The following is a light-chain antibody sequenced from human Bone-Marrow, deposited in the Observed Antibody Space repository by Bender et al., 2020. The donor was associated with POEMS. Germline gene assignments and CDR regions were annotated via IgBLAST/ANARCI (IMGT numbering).Light chain of an antibody. CDR3: QSYDISRNIWV. J-gene: IGLJ3*02. CDR2: GDS. V-gene: IGLV1-40*01. Sequence: SVLTQPPSVSAAPGQRVTISCTGTSSNIGAGYEVHWYQHLPGTAPKLVIYGDSDRPSGVPARFSGSRSATAASLAISGLQAEDEADYYCQSYDISRNIWVFGGGTKVTVL. CDR1: SSNIGAGYE.